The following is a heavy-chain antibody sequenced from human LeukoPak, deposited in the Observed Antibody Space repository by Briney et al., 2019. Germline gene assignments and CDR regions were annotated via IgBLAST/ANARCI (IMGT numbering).Heavy chain of an antibody. CDR3: AKGDGVVTYFDY. CDR1: GFTFSSYG. CDR2: IWYDGSNK. Sequence: GGSLRLSCAASGFTFSSYGMHWVRQAPGKGLEWVAVIWYDGSNKYYADSVKGRFTISRDNSKNTLYLQMNSLRAEDTAVYFCAKGDGVVTYFDYGGQGTLVTVSS. V-gene: IGHV3-33*06. D-gene: IGHD4-23*01. J-gene: IGHJ4*02.